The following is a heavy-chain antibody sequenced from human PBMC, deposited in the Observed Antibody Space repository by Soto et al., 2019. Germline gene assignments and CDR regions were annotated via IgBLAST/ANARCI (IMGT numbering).Heavy chain of an antibody. Sequence: QVRLQEWGPGLVKPSQTLSLKCSVSGGSITTGGRYWSWIRQLPGKGLEWIGDIYYSGNTYYNASLKSRVTISVEAAKNQFSLNLSSVTAADTAVYYCAQALVVTGGDGFDIWGQGRLVTVSS. CDR3: AQALVVTGGDGFDI. V-gene: IGHV4-31*02. D-gene: IGHD1-1*01. CDR1: GGSITTGGRY. CDR2: IYYSGNT. J-gene: IGHJ3*02.